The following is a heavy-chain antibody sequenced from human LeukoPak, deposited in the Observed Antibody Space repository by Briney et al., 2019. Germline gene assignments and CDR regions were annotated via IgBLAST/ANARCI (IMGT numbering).Heavy chain of an antibody. J-gene: IGHJ4*02. CDR2: ISYNGSNK. Sequence: PGRSLRLSCAASGFTFSSYAMHWVRQAPGKGLEWVAVISYNGSNKYYADSVKGRFTISRDNSKNTLYLQMNSLRAEDTAVYYCARDGVDTAMAVFDYWGQGTLVTVSS. CDR1: GFTFSSYA. V-gene: IGHV3-30*04. CDR3: ARDGVDTAMAVFDY. D-gene: IGHD5-18*01.